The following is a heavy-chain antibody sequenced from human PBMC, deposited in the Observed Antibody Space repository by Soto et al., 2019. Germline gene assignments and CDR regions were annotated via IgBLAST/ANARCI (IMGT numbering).Heavy chain of an antibody. CDR3: ARRKLAVAVSPWFDP. Sequence: QVTLKESGPVLVKPTETLTLRCTVSGLSITDSEMGVSWIRQPPGQPLEWLAHIDSSGEKSYRTFLKSRLAISKDTSKSQIVLTMTTMDPADTATYYCARRKLAVAVSPWFDPWGQGIPVTVSS. D-gene: IGHD6-13*01. CDR1: GLSITDSEMG. J-gene: IGHJ5*02. CDR2: IDSSGEK. V-gene: IGHV2-26*01.